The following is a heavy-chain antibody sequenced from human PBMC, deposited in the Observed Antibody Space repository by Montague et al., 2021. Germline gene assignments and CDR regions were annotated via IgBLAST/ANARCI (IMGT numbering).Heavy chain of an antibody. CDR3: ARDRGLTYGRFFHP. V-gene: IGHV4-59*01. J-gene: IGHJ5*02. D-gene: IGHD3-16*01. CDR2: THYNGNT. CDR1: GGSISTYH. Sequence: SETLSLTCTVSGGSISTYHWIWLWQPPGKGLEWIGETHYNGNTNYNYNPSLKSRVTISVDKSNNQFSLKLSSVTAADTAVYYCARDRGLTYGRFFHPWGQGTLVTVSS.